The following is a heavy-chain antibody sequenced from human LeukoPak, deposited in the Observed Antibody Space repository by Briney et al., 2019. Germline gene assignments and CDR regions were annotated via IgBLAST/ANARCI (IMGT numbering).Heavy chain of an antibody. Sequence: GGSLRLSCAASGFTFSSYAMSWVRQAPGKGLEWVSAISGSGGSTYYADSVKGRFAISRDNSKNTLYLQMNSLRAEDTAVYYCAKNYEGSSGYYYAWGQGTLVTVSS. CDR1: GFTFSSYA. D-gene: IGHD3-22*01. J-gene: IGHJ4*02. CDR3: AKNYEGSSGYYYA. CDR2: ISGSGGST. V-gene: IGHV3-23*01.